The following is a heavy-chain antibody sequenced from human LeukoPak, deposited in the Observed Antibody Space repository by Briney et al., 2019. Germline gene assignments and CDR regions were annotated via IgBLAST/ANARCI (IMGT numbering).Heavy chain of an antibody. Sequence: GGSLRLSCAASGFTVSSNYMNWVRQAPGKGLEWVSVIYSGGSTYYADSVKGRFTISRDNSKNTLYLQMNNLRAEDTAVYYCARAVSGYYFDYWGQGALVTVSS. CDR2: IYSGGST. CDR3: ARAVSGYYFDY. J-gene: IGHJ4*02. D-gene: IGHD1-14*01. V-gene: IGHV3-66*01. CDR1: GFTVSSNY.